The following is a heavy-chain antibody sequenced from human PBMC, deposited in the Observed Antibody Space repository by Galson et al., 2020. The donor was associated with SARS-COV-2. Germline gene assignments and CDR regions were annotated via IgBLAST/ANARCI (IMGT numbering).Heavy chain of an antibody. D-gene: IGHD3-10*01. Sequence: QAGGSLRLSCTASGFSISSPTPYSMNWVRQAPGKGLEWLSYLSTSSRTIHYADSVKGRFTISRDNVKNTLYLQMNSLRDDDTAVYYCAREQFHGDDAGMDVWGQGTTVIVSS. CDR3: AREQFHGDDAGMDV. J-gene: IGHJ6*02. V-gene: IGHV3-48*02. CDR1: GFSISSPTPYS. CDR2: LSTSSRTI.